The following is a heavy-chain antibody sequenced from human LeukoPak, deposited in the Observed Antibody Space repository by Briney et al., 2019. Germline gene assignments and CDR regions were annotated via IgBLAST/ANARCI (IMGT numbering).Heavy chain of an antibody. V-gene: IGHV1-69*04. CDR2: IIPILGIA. Sequence: SVKVSCKASGGTFSSYAISWVRQAPGQGLEWMGRIIPILGIANYAQKFQGRVTITADKSTSTTYMELSSLRSEDTAVYYCARGGGYSYGPSNFDYWGQGTLVTVSS. CDR3: ARGGGYSYGPSNFDY. CDR1: GGTFSSYA. D-gene: IGHD5-18*01. J-gene: IGHJ4*02.